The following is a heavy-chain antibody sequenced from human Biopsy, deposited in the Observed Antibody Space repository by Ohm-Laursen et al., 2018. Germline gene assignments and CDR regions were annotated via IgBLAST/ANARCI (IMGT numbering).Heavy chain of an antibody. CDR1: GGSISSFY. CDR3: ARRGSGGRSFDH. J-gene: IGHJ4*02. CDR2: IYDSGST. V-gene: IGHV4-59*08. D-gene: IGHD2-15*01. Sequence: SETLSLTCAVSGGSISSFYWTWIRQPPGKGPERIGDIYDSGSTNYKPSLKRQFIISVDTSKNHFSLNLISVTAADTAVYYCARRGSGGRSFDHWGQGTLVTVSS.